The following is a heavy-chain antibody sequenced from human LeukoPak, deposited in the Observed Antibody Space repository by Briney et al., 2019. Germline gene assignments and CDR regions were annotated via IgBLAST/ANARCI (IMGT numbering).Heavy chain of an antibody. D-gene: IGHD3-16*01. CDR3: ARERGGQSNDYLHGGPFDY. CDR2: IKQDGSEK. V-gene: IGHV3-7*05. J-gene: IGHJ4*02. CDR1: GFTSSSYW. Sequence: PGGSLRLSCAASGFTSSSYWMSWVRQAPGKGLEWVANIKQDGSEKNYMDSAKGRFTISRDNAKNSLLLQMNSLRVEDTAVYYCARERGGQSNDYLHGGPFDYWGQGTLVTVSS.